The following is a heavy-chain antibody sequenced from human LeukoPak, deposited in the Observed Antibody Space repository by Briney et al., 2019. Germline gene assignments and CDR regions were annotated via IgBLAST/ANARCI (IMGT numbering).Heavy chain of an antibody. CDR1: GFAFSNHW. Sequence: RTGGSLRLSCAASGFAFSNHWIDWVRQAPGKGLEWVSSISSSSSYIYYADSVKGRFTISRDNAKNSLYLQMNSLRAGDTAVYYCARWSNLYSGSYYDYWGQGTLVTVSS. V-gene: IGHV3-21*01. J-gene: IGHJ4*02. CDR2: ISSSSSYI. D-gene: IGHD1-26*01. CDR3: ARWSNLYSGSYYDY.